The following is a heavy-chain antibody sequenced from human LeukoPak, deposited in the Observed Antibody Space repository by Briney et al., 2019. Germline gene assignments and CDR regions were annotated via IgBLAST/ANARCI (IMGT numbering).Heavy chain of an antibody. CDR2: INPNSGGT. D-gene: IGHD5-12*01. Sequence: ASVKVSCKASGYTFTSYYMHWVRQAPGQGLEWMGWINPNSGGTNYAQKFQGRVTMTRDTSISTAYMELSRLRSDDTAVYYCARDSDIMATYGKPFDYWGQGTLVTVSS. V-gene: IGHV1-2*02. CDR3: ARDSDIMATYGKPFDY. CDR1: GYTFTSYY. J-gene: IGHJ4*02.